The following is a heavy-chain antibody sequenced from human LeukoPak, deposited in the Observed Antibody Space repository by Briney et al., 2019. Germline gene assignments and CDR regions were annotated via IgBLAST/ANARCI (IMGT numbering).Heavy chain of an antibody. V-gene: IGHV3-21*01. CDR2: ISSSSSYI. CDR3: ARELFLGSSWPRAFDI. J-gene: IGHJ3*02. D-gene: IGHD6-13*01. Sequence: GGSLRLSCAASGFTFSSYSMNWVRQAPGKGLEWVSSISSSSSYIYYADSVKGRFTISRDNAKNSLYLQMNSLRAEDTAVYYCARELFLGSSWPRAFDIWGQGTMVTVSS. CDR1: GFTFSSYS.